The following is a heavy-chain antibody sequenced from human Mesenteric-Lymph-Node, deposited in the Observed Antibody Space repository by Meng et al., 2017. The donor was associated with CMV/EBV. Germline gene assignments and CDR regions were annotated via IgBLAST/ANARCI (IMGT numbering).Heavy chain of an antibody. D-gene: IGHD3-3*01. CDR1: GFTFSSYA. V-gene: IGHV3-23*01. CDR3: AKGGFGVVPFHP. CDR2: ISGSGGST. Sequence: GESLKISCAASGFTFSSYAMSWVRQAPGKGLEWVSAISGSGGSTYYADSVKGRFTISRDNSKNTVYLQMNSLRAEDTAVYYCAKGGFGVVPFHPWGQGTTVSVSS. J-gene: IGHJ6*02.